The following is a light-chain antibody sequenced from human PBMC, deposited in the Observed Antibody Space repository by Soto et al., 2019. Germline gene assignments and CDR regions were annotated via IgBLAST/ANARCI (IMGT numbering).Light chain of an antibody. V-gene: IGLV2-14*03. Sequence: QSVLTQPASVSGSPGQSITISCTGTSSDVGGYDYVAWYQRHPGKAPKLMIYDVFNRPSGVSHRFSGSKSGTTASLTISGLQAEDEADYYCDSYTRSRTLVFGGGTKLTVL. CDR3: DSYTRSRTLV. CDR2: DVF. J-gene: IGLJ3*02. CDR1: SSDVGGYDY.